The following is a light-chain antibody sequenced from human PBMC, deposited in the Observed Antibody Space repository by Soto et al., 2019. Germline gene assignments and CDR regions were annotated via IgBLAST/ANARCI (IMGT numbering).Light chain of an antibody. Sequence: EIVLTQSPGTVCLSTGERASLFCRASQSVSSAYLAWYQHKPGQAPRLFIYATSSRATGIPDRFSGSGSGTDFSLTISRLEPEDFAVYYCQQYGSSPITFGQGTRLEI. CDR2: ATS. CDR1: QSVSSAY. CDR3: QQYGSSPIT. J-gene: IGKJ5*01. V-gene: IGKV3-20*01.